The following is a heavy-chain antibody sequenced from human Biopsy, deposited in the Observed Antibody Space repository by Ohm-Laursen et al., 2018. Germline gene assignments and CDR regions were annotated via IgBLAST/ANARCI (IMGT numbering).Heavy chain of an antibody. CDR3: ARAYPPPGRRLVVVAGDFDC. D-gene: IGHD2-15*01. CDR2: IYGGGSPV. Sequence: GSLRLSCAASGSAFNLYEMNWVRQAPGKGMEWISYIYGGGSPVSYADSVKGRFTISRDNANNLLYLQMDSLRAEDTAVYYCARAYPPPGRRLVVVAGDFDCWGQGTRVTVSS. CDR1: GSAFNLYE. J-gene: IGHJ4*02. V-gene: IGHV3-48*03.